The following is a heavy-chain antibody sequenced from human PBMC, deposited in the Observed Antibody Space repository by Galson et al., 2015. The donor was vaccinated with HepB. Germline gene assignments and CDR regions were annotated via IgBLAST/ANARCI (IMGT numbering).Heavy chain of an antibody. V-gene: IGHV1-18*01. CDR1: GYTFTSYG. J-gene: IGHJ6*02. CDR3: ASPLQTIWSGYWSYYGMDV. Sequence: QSGAEVKKPGASVKVSCKASGYTFTSYGISWVRQAPGQGLEWMGWISAYNGNTNYAQKLQGRVTMTTDTSTSTAYMELRSLRSDDTAVYYCASPLQTIWSGYWSYYGMDVWGQGTTVTVSS. CDR2: ISAYNGNT. D-gene: IGHD3-3*01.